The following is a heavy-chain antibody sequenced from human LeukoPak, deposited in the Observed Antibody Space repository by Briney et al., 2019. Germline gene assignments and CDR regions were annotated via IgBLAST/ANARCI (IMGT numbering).Heavy chain of an antibody. D-gene: IGHD3-22*01. CDR3: ATQDYYDSSRDYGAFDI. CDR1: GYTLTELS. V-gene: IGHV1-24*01. CDR2: FDPEDGET. Sequence: ASVKVSCKVSGYTLTELSMHWVRQAPGKGLEWMGGFDPEDGETIYAQKFQGRVTMTEDTSTDTAYMELSSLRSEDTAVYYCATQDYYDSSRDYGAFDIWGQGTMVTVSS. J-gene: IGHJ3*02.